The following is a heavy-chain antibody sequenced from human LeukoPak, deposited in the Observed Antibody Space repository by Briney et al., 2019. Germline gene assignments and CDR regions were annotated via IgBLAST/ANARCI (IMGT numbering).Heavy chain of an antibody. CDR3: ARDRGDSSGYWNWFDP. CDR2: IYSGGST. V-gene: IGHV3-66*02. D-gene: IGHD3-22*01. CDR1: GFTVSSKY. J-gene: IGHJ5*02. Sequence: GGSLRLSCAASGFTVSSKYMSWVRQAPGKGLEWVSVIYSGGSTYYAESVKDRSSISRDNSKNTLYLQMNSLRAEDTAVYYCARDRGDSSGYWNWFDPWGQGTLVTVSS.